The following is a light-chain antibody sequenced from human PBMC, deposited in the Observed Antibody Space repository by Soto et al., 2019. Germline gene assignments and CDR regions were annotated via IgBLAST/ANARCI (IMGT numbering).Light chain of an antibody. V-gene: IGKV3-20*01. CDR2: DAY. J-gene: IGKJ5*01. CDR1: QSVSSY. CDR3: QQYGSSST. Sequence: TQSPSTLSASVGYRVTITCRASQSVSSYLAWYQQKPGQAPRLLIYDAYNRATGIPDRFSGSGSGTDFTLTISRLEPEDFAVYYCQQYGSSSTFGQGTRLEIK.